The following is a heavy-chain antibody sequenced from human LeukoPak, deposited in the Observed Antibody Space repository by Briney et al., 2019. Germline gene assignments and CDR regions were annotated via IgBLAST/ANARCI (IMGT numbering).Heavy chain of an antibody. V-gene: IGHV3-23*01. Sequence: PGASLRLSCAASGFTFSSYAMSWVRQAPGKGLEWVSAISGSGGSTYYADSVKGRFTISRDNSKNTLYLQMNSLRAEDTAVYYCAKDITTSPQHYGMDVWGQGTTVTVSS. J-gene: IGHJ6*02. D-gene: IGHD3-22*01. CDR2: ISGSGGST. CDR1: GFTFSSYA. CDR3: AKDITTSPQHYGMDV.